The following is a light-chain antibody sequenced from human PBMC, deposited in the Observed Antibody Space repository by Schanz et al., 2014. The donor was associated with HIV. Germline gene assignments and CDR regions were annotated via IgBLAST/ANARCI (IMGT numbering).Light chain of an antibody. Sequence: QSVLTQPPSASGTPGQRVTISCSGSSSNIKMNAVNWYQHLPGMGPKLLIYATYNRPSGVPDRFSGSQSGASASLAISGLRFEDEADYYCAAWDDSLSGRVFGGGTKLTVL. CDR2: ATY. CDR1: SSNIKMNA. J-gene: IGLJ3*02. V-gene: IGLV1-47*02. CDR3: AAWDDSLSGRV.